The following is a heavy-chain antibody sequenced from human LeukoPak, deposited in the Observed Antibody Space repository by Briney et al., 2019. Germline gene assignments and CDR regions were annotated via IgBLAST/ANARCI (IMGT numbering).Heavy chain of an antibody. V-gene: IGHV3-23*01. CDR2: ISGSGGST. Sequence: PGGSLRLSCAASGFTFSSYAMSWVRQAPGKGLEWVSAISGSGGSTYYADSVKGRFTISRDNAKNSLCLQMNSLRAEDTAVYYCARVNNAEYVPFEYNWFDPWGQGTLVTVSS. CDR1: GFTFSSYA. D-gene: IGHD1/OR15-1a*01. J-gene: IGHJ5*02. CDR3: ARVNNAEYVPFEYNWFDP.